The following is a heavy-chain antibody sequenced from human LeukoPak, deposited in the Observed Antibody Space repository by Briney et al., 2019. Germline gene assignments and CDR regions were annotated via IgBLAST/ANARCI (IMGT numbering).Heavy chain of an antibody. CDR3: AKDGGLWVSAHWGDY. D-gene: IGHD7-27*01. CDR1: GFTFSSYT. V-gene: IGHV3-23*01. CDR2: ITTGGPNT. Sequence: GGSLRLSCTAPGFTFSSYTMSWVRQAPGKGLKWVSTITTGGPNTYYADSVKGRFTVSRDDSKNTLYLQMNSLRAEDTAVYYCAKDGGLWVSAHWGDYWGRGTLVTVSS. J-gene: IGHJ4*02.